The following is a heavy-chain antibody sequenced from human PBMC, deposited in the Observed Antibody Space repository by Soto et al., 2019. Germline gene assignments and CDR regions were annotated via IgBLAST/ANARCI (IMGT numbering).Heavy chain of an antibody. CDR3: ARDVGNYYDSSPAGQFDF. J-gene: IGHJ4*02. CDR1: GVSIINSHW. CDR2: IHHSGNT. Sequence: QVQLQESGPGLVKTSETLSLTCAVSGVSIINSHWWSWVRQPPGKGLDWIGEIHHSGNTKYNPSLKSRVTISVDKAKNQFSLRLNSMTAADTAVYYCARDVGNYYDSSPAGQFDFWGQGTLVTVSS. V-gene: IGHV4-4*02. D-gene: IGHD3-22*01.